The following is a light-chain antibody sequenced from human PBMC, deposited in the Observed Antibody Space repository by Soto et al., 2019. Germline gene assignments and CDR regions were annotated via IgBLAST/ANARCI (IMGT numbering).Light chain of an antibody. V-gene: IGLV1-44*01. CDR1: SSNIETNT. J-gene: IGLJ2*01. CDR3: AVWDDSLSGMV. CDR2: NNN. Sequence: VLTQPPSASGTPGQRVTISCSGSSSNIETNTVDWYQHLPGTAPKVLIFNNNQRPSGVPDRFSGSKSGTSASLAISGLQSEDEADYYCAVWDDSLSGMVFGGGTKVTVL.